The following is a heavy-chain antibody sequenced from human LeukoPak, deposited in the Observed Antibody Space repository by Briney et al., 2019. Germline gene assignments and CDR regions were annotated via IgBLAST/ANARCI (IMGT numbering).Heavy chain of an antibody. Sequence: ASVKISCKASGYTFTDYYMHWVQQAPGKGLEWMGRVDPEDGETIYAEKFQGRVTITADTSTDTAYMELSSLRSEDTAVYYCATGYYDWLSPPFDYWGQGTLVTVFS. CDR2: VDPEDGET. CDR1: GYTFTDYY. J-gene: IGHJ4*02. V-gene: IGHV1-69-2*01. CDR3: ATGYYDWLSPPFDY. D-gene: IGHD3-9*01.